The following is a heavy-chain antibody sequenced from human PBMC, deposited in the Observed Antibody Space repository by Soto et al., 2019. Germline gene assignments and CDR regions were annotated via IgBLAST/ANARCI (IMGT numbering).Heavy chain of an antibody. V-gene: IGHV1-69*12. CDR3: ARGGSATVVVVAPTQLDY. CDR2: IIPIFGTT. J-gene: IGHJ4*02. Sequence: QVQLVQSGAEVKKPGSSVKVSCKASGGSFSRYVISWVRQAPGQGLEWVGGIIPIFGTTNYAQKFQGRVTITADDSTSTGYMELSSLRSVDTAVYYCARGGSATVVVVAPTQLDYWGQGTLVTVSS. CDR1: GGSFSRYV. D-gene: IGHD2-15*01.